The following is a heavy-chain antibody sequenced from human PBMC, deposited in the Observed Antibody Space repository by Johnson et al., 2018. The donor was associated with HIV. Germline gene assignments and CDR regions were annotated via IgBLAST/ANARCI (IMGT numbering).Heavy chain of an antibody. D-gene: IGHD4-11*01. CDR3: AGVRSSVPYHYSNYPLGAFDI. CDR2: IDWNGGRR. J-gene: IGHJ3*02. V-gene: IGHV3-20*01. Sequence: MQLVESGGGVVRPGGSLRLSCAASGFTFDDYGMSWVRQAPGKGLEWVSGIDWNGGRRGYVDSVTGRFTISRENSKNTLYLQMNSLRPEVTAVYHCAGVRSSVPYHYSNYPLGAFDIWGQGTMVTVSS. CDR1: GFTFDDYG.